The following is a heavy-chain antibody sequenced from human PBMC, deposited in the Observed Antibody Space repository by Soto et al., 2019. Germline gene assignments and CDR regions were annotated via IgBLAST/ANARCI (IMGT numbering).Heavy chain of an antibody. Sequence: GGSLRLSCAASGFTFSAYAMNWVRQAPGKGLEWVSRITGPGNNIYYADSVKGRFTISRDNSKDTVYLQTSSLRVEDTAVYYCARERRSSSSDYFDFWGQGTLVTVSS. CDR3: ARERRSSSSDYFDF. CDR2: ITGPGNNI. J-gene: IGHJ4*02. V-gene: IGHV3-23*01. CDR1: GFTFSAYA. D-gene: IGHD6-6*01.